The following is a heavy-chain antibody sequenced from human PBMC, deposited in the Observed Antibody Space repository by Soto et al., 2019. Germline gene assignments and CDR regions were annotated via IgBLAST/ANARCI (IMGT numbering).Heavy chain of an antibody. CDR3: ARDAGDVVAAEYYFDY. Sequence: GGSLRLSCAASGFTFSSYAMHWVRQAPGKGLEWVAVISYDGSNKYYADSVKGRFTISRDNSKNTLYLQMNSLRAEDTAVYYCARDAGDVVAAEYYFDYWGQGTLVTVSS. V-gene: IGHV3-30-3*01. CDR2: ISYDGSNK. D-gene: IGHD2-15*01. J-gene: IGHJ4*02. CDR1: GFTFSSYA.